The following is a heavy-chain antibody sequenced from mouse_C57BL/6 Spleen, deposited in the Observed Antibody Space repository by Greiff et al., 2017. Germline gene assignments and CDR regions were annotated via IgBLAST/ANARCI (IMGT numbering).Heavy chain of an antibody. CDR3: ARPDGSIHYFDY. J-gene: IGHJ2*01. CDR2: ISSGGSYN. V-gene: IGHV5-6*02. CDR1: GFTFSSYG. Sequence: MLVESGGDLVKPGGSLKLSCAASGFTFSSYGMSWVRQTPDKRLEWVATISSGGSYNYYPDSVKGRFTISRDNAKNTLYLQMSSLKSEDTAMYYCARPDGSIHYFDYWGQGTTLTVSS. D-gene: IGHD1-1*01.